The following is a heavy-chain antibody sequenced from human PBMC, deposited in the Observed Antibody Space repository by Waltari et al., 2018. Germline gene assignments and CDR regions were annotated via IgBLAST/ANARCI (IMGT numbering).Heavy chain of an antibody. V-gene: IGHV3-30*02. J-gene: IGHJ3*02. D-gene: IGHD4-17*01. Sequence: QVQLVESGGGVVQPGGSLSLSCAASGVTFSSYGMPWVRQARGKGVEWVAFIRDDGCNKYYDDSVKGRFTIARDNSKNTLYLKRNSLRAEDPAGYYCSKEVNDYGDYDAFDIWGQGTMVTVSS. CDR2: IRDDGCNK. CDR3: SKEVNDYGDYDAFDI. CDR1: GVTFSSYG.